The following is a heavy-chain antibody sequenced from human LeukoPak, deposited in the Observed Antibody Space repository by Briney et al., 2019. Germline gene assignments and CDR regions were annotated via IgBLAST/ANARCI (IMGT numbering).Heavy chain of an antibody. V-gene: IGHV4-59*01. CDR1: GVSISSYY. CDR3: ARIPVDTAMVTWFDY. D-gene: IGHD5-18*01. Sequence: SETLSLTCTVSGVSISSYYWSWIRQPPGKGLEWIGYIYYSGSTNYNPSLKSRVTISVDTSKNQFSLKLSSVTAADTAVYYCARIPVDTAMVTWFDYWGQGTLVTVSS. CDR2: IYYSGST. J-gene: IGHJ4*02.